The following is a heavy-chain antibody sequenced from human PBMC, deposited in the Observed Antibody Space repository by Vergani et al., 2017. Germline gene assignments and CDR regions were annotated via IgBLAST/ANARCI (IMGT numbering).Heavy chain of an antibody. D-gene: IGHD6-6*01. CDR2: ISGSGGST. J-gene: IGHJ4*02. V-gene: IGHV3-23*04. CDR3: AKDSQEQLVRFWRNSVLMAWGIDY. CDR1: GFTFSNVW. Sequence: EVQLVESGGGLVKPGGSLRLSCVASGFTFSNVWMSWVRQAPGKGLEWVSAISGSGGSTYYADSVKGRFTISRDNSKNTLYLQMNSLRAEDTAVYYCAKDSQEQLVRFWRNSVLMAWGIDYWGQGTLVTVSS.